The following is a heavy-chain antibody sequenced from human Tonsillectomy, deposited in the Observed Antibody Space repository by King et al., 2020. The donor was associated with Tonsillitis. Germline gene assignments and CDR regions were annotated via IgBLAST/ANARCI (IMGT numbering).Heavy chain of an antibody. Sequence: VQLVESGGGLVQPGGSLRLSCAASGFTFSSYSMSWVRQAPGKGLEWVSAISGSGGSTYYADSVKGRFTISRDNSKNTLYLQMNSLRAEDTAVYYCAKSPRLGYGDSGGFDPWGQGTLVTVSS. V-gene: IGHV3-23*04. J-gene: IGHJ5*02. CDR1: GFTFSSYS. D-gene: IGHD4-17*01. CDR3: AKSPRLGYGDSGGFDP. CDR2: ISGSGGST.